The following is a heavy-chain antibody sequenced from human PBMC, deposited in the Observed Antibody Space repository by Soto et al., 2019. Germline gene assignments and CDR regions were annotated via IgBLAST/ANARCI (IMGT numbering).Heavy chain of an antibody. D-gene: IGHD6-13*01. CDR3: ARGAGYSSSWYAYYYGMDV. V-gene: IGHV4-34*01. Sequence: SETLSLTCAVYGGSFSGYYWSWIRQPPGKGLEWIGEINHSGSTNYNPSLKSRVTISVDTSKNQFSLKLSSVTAADTAVYYCARGAGYSSSWYAYYYGMDVWGQGTTVTASS. J-gene: IGHJ6*02. CDR1: GGSFSGYY. CDR2: INHSGST.